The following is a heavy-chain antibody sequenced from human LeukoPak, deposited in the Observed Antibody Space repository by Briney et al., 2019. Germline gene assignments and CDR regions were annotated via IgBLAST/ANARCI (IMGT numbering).Heavy chain of an antibody. CDR1: GESFSGYY. V-gene: IGHV4-34*01. J-gene: IGHJ6*03. CDR2: VNHSGST. Sequence: PSETLSLTCAVYGESFSGYYWSWIRQPPGKGLEWIGEVNHSGSTNYNPSLKSRVTISVDTSKNQFSLKLSSVTAADTAVYYCARHRYCSSTSCYRYYYYMDVWGKGTTVTVSS. CDR3: ARHRYCSSTSCYRYYYYMDV. D-gene: IGHD2-2*01.